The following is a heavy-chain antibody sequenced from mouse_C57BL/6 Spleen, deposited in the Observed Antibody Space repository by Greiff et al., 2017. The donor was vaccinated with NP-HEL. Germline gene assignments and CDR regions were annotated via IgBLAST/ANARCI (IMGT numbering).Heavy chain of an antibody. J-gene: IGHJ4*01. D-gene: IGHD1-1*01. CDR2: ISSGGSYT. CDR3: ARQYYGSRTVYAMDY. Sequence: EVQGVESGGDLVKPGGSLKLSCAASGFTFSSYGMSWVRQTPDKRLEWVATISSGGSYTYYPDSVKGRFTISRDNAKNTLYLQMSSLKSEDTAMYYCARQYYGSRTVYAMDYWGQGTSVTVSS. CDR1: GFTFSSYG. V-gene: IGHV5-6*01.